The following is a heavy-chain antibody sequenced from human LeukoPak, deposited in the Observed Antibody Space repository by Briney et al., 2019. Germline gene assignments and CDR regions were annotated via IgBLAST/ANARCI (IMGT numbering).Heavy chain of an antibody. D-gene: IGHD2-2*01. CDR3: ARSSSCYGTCGL. J-gene: IGHJ4*02. CDR1: GGSITNYY. Sequence: SETLSLTCTVSGGSITNYYWSWIRQSPGQGLEWIAYIYYTGSTNYNPSLKSRVTISLDTSKNQFSLRLNSVTAADTAVYYCARSSSCYGTCGLWGRGILVTVSS. CDR2: IYYTGST. V-gene: IGHV4-59*01.